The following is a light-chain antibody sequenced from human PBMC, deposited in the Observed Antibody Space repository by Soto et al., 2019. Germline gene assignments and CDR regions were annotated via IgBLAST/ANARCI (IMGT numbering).Light chain of an antibody. V-gene: IGKV3-20*01. CDR3: KQDGSSRRIT. Sequence: EIVLTQSPGTLSLSPGQRATLSCRASHRLTSSDIAWYQQKPGQAPKFRIYGFSSRATGIPDRFSGSGSGTDLTVTISRLEPEDFAVYHCKQDGSSRRITVVQGSTVDI. CDR1: HRLTSSD. CDR2: GFS. J-gene: IGKJ1*01.